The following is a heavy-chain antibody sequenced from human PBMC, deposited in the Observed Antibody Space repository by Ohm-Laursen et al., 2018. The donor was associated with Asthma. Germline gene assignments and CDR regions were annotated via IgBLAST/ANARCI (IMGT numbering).Heavy chain of an antibody. CDR2: IIPIFGTA. J-gene: IGHJ6*02. D-gene: IGHD5-24*01. Sequence: VKISCKASGGTFSSYAISWVRQAPGQGLEWMGGIIPIFGTANYAQKFQGRVTITADESTSTAYMELSSLRSEDTAVYYCARGSWEMATIDYYYYGMDVWGQGTTVTVSS. V-gene: IGHV1-69*13. CDR3: ARGSWEMATIDYYYYGMDV. CDR1: GGTFSSYA.